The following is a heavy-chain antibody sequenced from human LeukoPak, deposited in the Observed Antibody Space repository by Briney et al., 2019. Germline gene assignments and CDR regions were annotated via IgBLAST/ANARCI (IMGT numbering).Heavy chain of an antibody. J-gene: IGHJ4*02. CDR2: ISSSSSTI. CDR3: ATGSNYD. D-gene: IGHD4-11*01. V-gene: IGHV3-48*04. CDR1: GFTFSCYN. Sequence: GGSLRLSCAASGFTFSCYNMNWVRQAPGNGLEWVSHISSSSSTIRYADSVKGRFTISRDNAQNSLYLQMNSLRAEDTAVYYCATGSNYDWGRGTLVTVSS.